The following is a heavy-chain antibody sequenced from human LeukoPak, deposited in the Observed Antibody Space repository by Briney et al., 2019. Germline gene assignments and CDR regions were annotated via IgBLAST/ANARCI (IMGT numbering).Heavy chain of an antibody. CDR1: GGSISSYY. D-gene: IGHD4-17*01. V-gene: IGHV4-34*01. CDR2: INHSGST. Sequence: SETLSLTCTVSGGSISSYYWSWIRQPPGKGLEWIGEINHSGSTNYNPSLKSRVTISVDTSKNQFSLKLSSVTAADTAVYYCARGGGYGDYLGYWGQGTLVTVSS. CDR3: ARGGGYGDYLGY. J-gene: IGHJ4*02.